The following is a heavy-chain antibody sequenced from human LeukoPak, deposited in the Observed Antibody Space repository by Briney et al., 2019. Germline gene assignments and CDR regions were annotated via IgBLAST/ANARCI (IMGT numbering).Heavy chain of an antibody. CDR3: ARANYFDSSGYYEVDAFDI. V-gene: IGHV3-74*01. CDR2: INSDGSST. J-gene: IGHJ3*02. D-gene: IGHD3-22*01. CDR1: GFTFSSYW. Sequence: GGSLRLSCAASGFTFSSYWMHWVRQAPGKGLVWVSRINSDGSSTSYADSVKGRFTISRDNAKNSLFLQMNSLRAEDTAVYYCARANYFDSSGYYEVDAFDIWGQGTMVTVSS.